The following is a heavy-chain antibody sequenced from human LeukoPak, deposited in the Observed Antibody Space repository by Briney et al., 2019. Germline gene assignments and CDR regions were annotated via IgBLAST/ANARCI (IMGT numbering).Heavy chain of an antibody. J-gene: IGHJ4*02. CDR1: GYTFTGYY. V-gene: IGHV1-69*05. CDR3: AREGSYSRSSGPSFDY. D-gene: IGHD6-6*01. Sequence: GASVKVSCKASGYTFTGYYMHWVRQAPGQGLEWMGGIIPIFGTATYAQKFQGRVTITTDESTSTAYMELSSLRSEDTPVYYCAREGSYSRSSGPSFDYWGQGTLVTVSS. CDR2: IIPIFGTA.